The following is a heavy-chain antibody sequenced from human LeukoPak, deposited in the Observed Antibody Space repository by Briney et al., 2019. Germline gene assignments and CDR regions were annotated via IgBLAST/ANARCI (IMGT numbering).Heavy chain of an antibody. Sequence: SETPSLTCTVSGGSISSSSYYWGWIRQPPGKGLEWIGSIYYSGSTYYNPSLKSRVTISVDTSKNQFSLKLSSVTAADTAVYYCARQKGSSGWPNYYYYYMDVWGKGTTVTVSS. CDR1: GGSISSSSYY. CDR3: ARQKGSSGWPNYYYYYMDV. CDR2: IYYSGST. D-gene: IGHD6-19*01. V-gene: IGHV4-39*01. J-gene: IGHJ6*03.